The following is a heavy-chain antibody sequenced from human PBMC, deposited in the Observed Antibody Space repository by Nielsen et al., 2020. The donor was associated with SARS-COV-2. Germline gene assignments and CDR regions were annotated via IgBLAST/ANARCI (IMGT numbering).Heavy chain of an antibody. V-gene: IGHV3-9*01. D-gene: IGHD3-10*01. CDR3: AKDGLWFGDPGDYYGMDV. CDR2: ISWNSGSI. Sequence: GGSLRLPCAASGFTFDDYAMHWVRQAPGKGLEWVSGISWNSGSIGYADSVKGRFTISRDNAKNSLYLQMNSLRAEDTALYYCAKDGLWFGDPGDYYGMDVWGQGTTVTVSS. J-gene: IGHJ6*02. CDR1: GFTFDDYA.